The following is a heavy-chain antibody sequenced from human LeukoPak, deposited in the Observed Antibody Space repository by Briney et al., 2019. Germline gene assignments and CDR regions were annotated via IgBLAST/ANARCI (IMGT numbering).Heavy chain of an antibody. CDR3: ARGRIHLWLNNNFDY. V-gene: IGHV4-39*07. D-gene: IGHD5-18*01. J-gene: IGHJ4*02. CDR2: IYYSGST. CDR1: GGSISSSSYY. Sequence: SETLSLTCTVSGGSISSSSYYWGWIRQPPGKGLEWIGSIYYSGSTYYNPSLKSRVTISVDTSKNQFSLKLSSVTAADTAVYYCARGRIHLWLNNNFDYWGQGTLVTVSS.